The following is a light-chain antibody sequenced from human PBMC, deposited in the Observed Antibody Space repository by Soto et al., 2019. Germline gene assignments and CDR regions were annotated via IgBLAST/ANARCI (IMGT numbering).Light chain of an antibody. J-gene: IGLJ3*02. CDR3: GTWDSSLSALV. Sequence: QSVLAQPPSVSAAPGQKVTISCSGSTANIGNNYVSWYQQLPGTAPKLLIYDNNRRPSGIPDRFSGSKSGTSATLDITGLQTGDEADYYCGTWDSSLSALVFGGGTKVTVL. CDR2: DNN. CDR1: TANIGNNY. V-gene: IGLV1-51*01.